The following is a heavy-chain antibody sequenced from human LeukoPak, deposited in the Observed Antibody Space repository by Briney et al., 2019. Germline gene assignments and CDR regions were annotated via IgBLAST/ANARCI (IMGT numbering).Heavy chain of an antibody. V-gene: IGHV4-4*02. D-gene: IGHD3-16*02. Sequence: SGTLSLTCAVAGGSISSSNWWSWVRQPPGKGREWIGEIYHSGSTNYNPSLKSRVTISVDKSKNQFSLKLSSVTAADTAVYYCARAGYYDYVWGSYRYGGYFDYWGQGTLVTVSS. CDR1: GGSISSSNW. CDR2: IYHSGST. J-gene: IGHJ4*02. CDR3: ARAGYYDYVWGSYRYGGYFDY.